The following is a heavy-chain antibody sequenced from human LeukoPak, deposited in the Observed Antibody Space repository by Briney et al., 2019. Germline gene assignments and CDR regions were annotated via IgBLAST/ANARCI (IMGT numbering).Heavy chain of an antibody. CDR1: GGSISSGGYY. Sequence: SETLSLTCTVSGGSISSGGYYWSWIRQHPGKGLEWIGYIYYSGSTYYNPSLKSRVTISVDASKNQFSLKLSSVTAADTAVYYCAREGSSSYFDYWGQGTLVTVSS. J-gene: IGHJ4*02. CDR2: IYYSGST. V-gene: IGHV4-31*03. CDR3: AREGSSSYFDY. D-gene: IGHD6-6*01.